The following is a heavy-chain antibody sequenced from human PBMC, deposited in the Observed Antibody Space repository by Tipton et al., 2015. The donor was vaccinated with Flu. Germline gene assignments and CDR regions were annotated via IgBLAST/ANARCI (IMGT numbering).Heavy chain of an antibody. CDR1: GGSISGYY. V-gene: IGHV4-59*01. J-gene: IGHJ4*02. Sequence: TLSLTCTVSGGSISGYYWSWIRQPPGKGLEWIGYIYYSGSTNYNPSLKGRVTISVDTSKNQFSLKLSSVTAADTAVYYCARDLGSSGSFDYWGQGTLVTVSS. CDR2: IYYSGST. D-gene: IGHD6-13*01. CDR3: ARDLGSSGSFDY.